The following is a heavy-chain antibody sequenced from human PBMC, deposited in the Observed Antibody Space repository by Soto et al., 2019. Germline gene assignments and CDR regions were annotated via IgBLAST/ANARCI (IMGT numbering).Heavy chain of an antibody. CDR2: MNPNSGNT. D-gene: IGHD6-19*01. CDR1: GYTFTSYD. Sequence: ASVKVSCKASGYTFTSYDINWVRQATGQGLEWMGWMNPNSGNTGYAQKFQGRVTMTRNTSISTAYMELSSLRSEDTAAYYCARGLAGEGPDAFDIWGQGTMVTVSS. V-gene: IGHV1-8*01. CDR3: ARGLAGEGPDAFDI. J-gene: IGHJ3*02.